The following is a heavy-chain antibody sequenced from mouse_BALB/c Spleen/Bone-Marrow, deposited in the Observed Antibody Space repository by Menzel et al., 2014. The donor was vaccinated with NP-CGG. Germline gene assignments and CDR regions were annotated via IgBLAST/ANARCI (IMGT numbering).Heavy chain of an antibody. D-gene: IGHD3-2*02. J-gene: IGHJ2*01. CDR2: INSNGGIT. CDR3: AKNQEAFDY. Sequence: EVKLEESGGGLVQPGGSLRLSCAASGFTFSNYGMSWVRRTPDKRLELVATINSNGGITYYPDSVKGRFTISRDNAKNTLYLQMSSLKSEDTAMYYCAKNQEAFDYWGQGTTLTVSS. V-gene: IGHV5-6-3*01. CDR1: GFTFSNYG.